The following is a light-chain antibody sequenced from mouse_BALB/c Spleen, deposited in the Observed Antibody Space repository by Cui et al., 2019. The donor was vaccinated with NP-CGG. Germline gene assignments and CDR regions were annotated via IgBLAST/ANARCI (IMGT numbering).Light chain of an antibody. Sequence: QAVVTQESALTTSPGETVTLTCRSSTGDVTTSNYANWVQEKPDHLFTGLIGGTNNRAPGVPARFSGSLIGDKAALTITGAQTEDEAIYFCVLWYSNHWVFGGGTKLTVL. V-gene: IGLV1*01. CDR3: VLWYSNHWV. J-gene: IGLJ1*01. CDR1: TGDVTTSNY. CDR2: GTN.